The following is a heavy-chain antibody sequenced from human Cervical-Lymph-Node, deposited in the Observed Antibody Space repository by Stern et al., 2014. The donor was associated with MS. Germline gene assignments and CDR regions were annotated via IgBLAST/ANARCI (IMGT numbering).Heavy chain of an antibody. D-gene: IGHD6-19*01. Sequence: VQLVESGGGLVNPGGSLRLSCAASGFTMSDDYMSWIRQAPGRGLEWISYISSSYDSLFYADSVKGRFTISMDSANNKLFLQINDLRAEDTAKYFCARTLAGRRTLDLWGQGTLVTVSS. CDR2: ISSSYDSL. CDR1: GFTMSDDY. CDR3: ARTLAGRRTLDL. V-gene: IGHV3-11*01. J-gene: IGHJ5*02.